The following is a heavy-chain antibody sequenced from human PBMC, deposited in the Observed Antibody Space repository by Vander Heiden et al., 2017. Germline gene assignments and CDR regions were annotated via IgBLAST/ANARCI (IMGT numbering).Heavy chain of an antibody. D-gene: IGHD6-13*01. J-gene: IGHJ6*01. V-gene: IGHV1-69*10. Sequence: QVQLVQSGAEVKKPGSSVKVSCKASGVAFSAYAFHWVRQAPGQGLEWVGGIIPIPSVQYSAQRVHDRVTITADRSTSTVYMELSRLRSDDTAVYYCARDTQGQQLNSNEYYGRDVWG. CDR2: IIPIPSVQ. CDR3: ARDTQGQQLNSNEYYGRDV. CDR1: GVAFSAYA.